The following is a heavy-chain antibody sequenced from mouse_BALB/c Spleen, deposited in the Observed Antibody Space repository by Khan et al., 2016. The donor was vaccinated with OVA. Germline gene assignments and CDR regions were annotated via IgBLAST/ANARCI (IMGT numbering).Heavy chain of an antibody. J-gene: IGHJ3*01. CDR2: IDPFSGDT. CDR3: TRHGYVAGFTY. CDR1: GYSFTTYY. V-gene: IGHV1S135*01. D-gene: IGHD2-2*01. Sequence: EVQLQESGPELMKPGASGKISCKASGYSFTTYYIHWVKQSHGKSLEWIGYIDPFSGDTTYNQKFKGMATLTVDKASSTAYIHLSNLTSEDSAVYYCTRHGYVAGFTYWGQGTLVTVSA.